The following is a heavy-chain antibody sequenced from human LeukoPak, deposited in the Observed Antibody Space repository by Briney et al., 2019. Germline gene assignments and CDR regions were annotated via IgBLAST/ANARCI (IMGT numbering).Heavy chain of an antibody. V-gene: IGHV1-69*13. CDR2: IIPIFGTA. CDR1: GGTFSSYA. J-gene: IGHJ5*02. CDR3: ARDNLRGLRDGYNFNWFDP. D-gene: IGHD5-24*01. Sequence: ASVKVSFKASGGTFSSYAIIWVRQAPGQGLEWMGGIIPIFGTANYAQKFQGRVTITADESTSKAYMELSSLRSEDTAVYYCARDNLRGLRDGYNFNWFDPWGQGTLVTVSS.